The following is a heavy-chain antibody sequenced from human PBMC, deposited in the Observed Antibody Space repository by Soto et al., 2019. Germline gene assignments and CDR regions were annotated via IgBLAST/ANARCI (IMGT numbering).Heavy chain of an antibody. CDR1: GGSISSYY. CDR3: ARAHGDYSEDRYHHYYYYGMDV. D-gene: IGHD4-17*01. Sequence: QVQLQESGPGLVKPSETLSLTCTVSGGSISSYYWSWIRQPPGKGLEWIGYLYYSGSTNYNPSLKSRVTISVDTAKNQFSLKLSSVTAADTAVYYCARAHGDYSEDRYHHYYYYGMDVWGQGTTVTVSS. CDR2: LYYSGST. V-gene: IGHV4-59*08. J-gene: IGHJ6*02.